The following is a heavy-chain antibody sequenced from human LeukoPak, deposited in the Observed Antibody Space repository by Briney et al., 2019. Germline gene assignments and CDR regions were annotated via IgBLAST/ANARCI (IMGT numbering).Heavy chain of an antibody. V-gene: IGHV3-48*04. CDR2: ISGSSATI. CDR3: ARVVYYDFWSGYSEYYFDY. J-gene: IGHJ4*02. Sequence: GGSLRLSCVASGFTFNTYSMNWFRQAPGKGLEWISYISGSSATIYYADSVKGRFTISRDNAKNSLYLQMNSLRAEDTAVYYCARVVYYDFWSGYSEYYFDYWGQGTLVTVSS. D-gene: IGHD3-3*01. CDR1: GFTFNTYS.